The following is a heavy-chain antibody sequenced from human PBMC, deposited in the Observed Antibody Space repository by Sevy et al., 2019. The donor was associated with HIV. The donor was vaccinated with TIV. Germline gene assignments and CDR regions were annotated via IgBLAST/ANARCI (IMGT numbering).Heavy chain of an antibody. J-gene: IGHJ6*02. CDR3: ARDRYYDASGYYYYYYGLDD. Sequence: GGSLRLSCAASEFSVTDNYMSWVRQAPGKGLEWVSTIYSGGSTFYADSVKGRFTISRDNCKNTLYLHINSLRAEDTAIYYRARDRYYDASGYYYYYYGLDDWGQGTTVTVSS. CDR2: IYSGGST. V-gene: IGHV3-66*01. CDR1: EFSVTDNY. D-gene: IGHD3-22*01.